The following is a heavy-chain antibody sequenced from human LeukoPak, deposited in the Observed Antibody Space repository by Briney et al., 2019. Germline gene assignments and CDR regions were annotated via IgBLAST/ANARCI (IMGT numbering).Heavy chain of an antibody. J-gene: IGHJ5*02. CDR3: ARQYGP. D-gene: IGHD2/OR15-2a*01. CDR2: IYHSGST. V-gene: IGHV4-59*01. CDR1: GGSISNYY. Sequence: SETLSLTCTVSGGSISNYYWTWIRQSPGTGLEWIGYIYHSGSTNYNPSLKSRVTISVDTSKNQFSLKLNSVTAADTAMYYCARQYGPWGQGTLVTVSS.